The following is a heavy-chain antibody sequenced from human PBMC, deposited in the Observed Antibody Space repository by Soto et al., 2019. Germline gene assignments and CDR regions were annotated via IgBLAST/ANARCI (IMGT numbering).Heavy chain of an antibody. V-gene: IGHV4-30-4*01. Sequence: QVQLQESGPGLVKPSQTLSLTCTVSGGSVSCGDYYWRWIRQPPGRGLEWIGYISYRGSTYYNPSLKSRVTLSEDTSKNQCSLKLSSVTAADSAVYYCARDQVVYYGMEVWGQGTTVTASS. J-gene: IGHJ6*02. CDR2: ISYRGST. CDR1: GGSVSCGDYY. D-gene: IGHD2-15*01. CDR3: ARDQVVYYGMEV.